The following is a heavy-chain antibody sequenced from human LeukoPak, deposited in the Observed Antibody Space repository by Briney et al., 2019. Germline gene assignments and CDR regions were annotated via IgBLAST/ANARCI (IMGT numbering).Heavy chain of an antibody. J-gene: IGHJ4*02. CDR3: ARNFGSGSYYQY. CDR1: GDSVSSATNY. V-gene: IGHV4-61*01. Sequence: SETLSLTCAVSGDSVSSATNYWSWIRQPPGKGLEWIGYIYSSGRTNYNPSLKTRVTISVDTSKNQFSLKLSSVTAADTAVYYCARNFGSGSYYQYWGQGALVTVSP. CDR2: IYSSGRT. D-gene: IGHD3-10*01.